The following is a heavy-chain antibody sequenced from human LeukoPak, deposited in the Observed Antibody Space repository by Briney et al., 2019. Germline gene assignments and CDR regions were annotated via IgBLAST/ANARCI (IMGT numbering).Heavy chain of an antibody. CDR1: GGSISSYY. V-gene: IGHV4-59*08. D-gene: IGHD1-26*01. Sequence: PSETLSLTCTVSGGSISSYYWSWILQPPRKGLEWMGYIYYSGSTTYNPSLQSRVTISVDTSKKQFSLKLSSVTGADTSVYYCGRHAPREGGSIDIVYWGQGPLVTGSS. J-gene: IGHJ4*02. CDR3: GRHAPREGGSIDIVY. CDR2: IYYSGST.